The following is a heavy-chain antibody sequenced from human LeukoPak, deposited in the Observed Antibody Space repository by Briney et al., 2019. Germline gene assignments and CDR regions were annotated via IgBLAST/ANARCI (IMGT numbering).Heavy chain of an antibody. CDR3: ARATGGIFYYGSDLGWFDP. V-gene: IGHV4-61*01. Sequence: SETLSLTCTVSGGSVSSGSYYWSWIRQPPGKGLEWIGYIYYSGSTNYNPSLKSRVTISVDTSKNQFSLKLSSVTAADTAVYYCARATGGIFYYGSDLGWFDPWGQGTQVTVSS. D-gene: IGHD3-10*01. CDR1: GGSVSSGSYY. CDR2: IYYSGST. J-gene: IGHJ5*02.